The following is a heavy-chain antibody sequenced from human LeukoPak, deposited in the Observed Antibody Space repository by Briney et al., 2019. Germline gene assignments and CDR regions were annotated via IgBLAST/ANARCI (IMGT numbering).Heavy chain of an antibody. D-gene: IGHD1-1*01. V-gene: IGHV4-59*01. Sequence: SEPLSLTCTVSGGFISSYYWSWFRQPPGKGLELIGYIYYSGSSNFNPSLKSRVSISVDTSKNQFSLKLSSVTAADTAVYYCARDTTRYGMDVWGQGTTVTVSS. CDR3: ARDTTRYGMDV. CDR1: GGFISSYY. CDR2: IYYSGSS. J-gene: IGHJ6*02.